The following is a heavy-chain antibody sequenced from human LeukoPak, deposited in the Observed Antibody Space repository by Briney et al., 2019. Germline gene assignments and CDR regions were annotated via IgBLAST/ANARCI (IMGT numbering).Heavy chain of an antibody. V-gene: IGHV3-30*03. Sequence: PGGSLRLSCTASGFTFSSYGMHWVRQAPGKGLEWVAVISYDGSNKYYADSVKGRFTISRDNAKNSLYLQMNSLRAEDTAVYYCARDPGNYITVNWFDPWGQGTLVTVSS. CDR3: ARDPGNYITVNWFDP. CDR1: GFTFSSYG. D-gene: IGHD1-20*01. J-gene: IGHJ5*02. CDR2: ISYDGSNK.